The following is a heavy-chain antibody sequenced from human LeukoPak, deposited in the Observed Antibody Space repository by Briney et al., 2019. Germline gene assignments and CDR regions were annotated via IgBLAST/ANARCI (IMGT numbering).Heavy chain of an antibody. CDR3: AKDSKITSDDYYFDY. Sequence: GGSLRLSCAASGFSFRSYAMHWVRQAPGKGLEWVTVIANDGRDKKYADSVRGRFTISRDNSKNTVYLQMDSLRVEDMAVYYCAKDSKITSDDYYFDYWGLGTLVTVSS. J-gene: IGHJ4*02. CDR1: GFSFRSYA. D-gene: IGHD3-16*01. V-gene: IGHV3-30*04. CDR2: IANDGRDK.